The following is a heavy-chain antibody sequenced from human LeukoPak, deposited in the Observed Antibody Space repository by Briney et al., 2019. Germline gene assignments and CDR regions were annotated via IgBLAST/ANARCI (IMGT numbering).Heavy chain of an antibody. CDR1: GFTFSSYS. CDR3: ARDSSGYDILTGYPLGY. D-gene: IGHD3-9*01. CDR2: ISSSSSYI. J-gene: IGHJ4*02. V-gene: IGHV3-21*01. Sequence: GGSLRLSCAASGFTFSSYSINWVRQAPGKGLEWVSSISSSSSYIYYADSVKGRFTISRDNAKNSLYLQMNSLRAEDTAVYYCARDSSGYDILTGYPLGYWGQGTLVTVSS.